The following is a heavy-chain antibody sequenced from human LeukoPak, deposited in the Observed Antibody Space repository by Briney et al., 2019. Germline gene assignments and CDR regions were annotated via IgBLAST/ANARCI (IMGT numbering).Heavy chain of an antibody. D-gene: IGHD4-11*01. CDR2: MNPNSDNI. Sequence: ASVKVSCKASRYTFTSYDINWVRQATGQGLEWMGWMNPNSDNIIYAQKFQDRVTITRDTSISTAYMELSSLRSEDTAVYFCARGPPGSTEYYMDVWGNGTTVIVSS. V-gene: IGHV1-8*03. J-gene: IGHJ6*03. CDR1: RYTFTSYD. CDR3: ARGPPGSTEYYMDV.